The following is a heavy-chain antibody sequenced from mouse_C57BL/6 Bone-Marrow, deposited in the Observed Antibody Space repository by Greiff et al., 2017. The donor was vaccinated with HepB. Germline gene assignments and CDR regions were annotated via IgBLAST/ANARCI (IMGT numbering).Heavy chain of an antibody. CDR1: GFTFSSYA. V-gene: IGHV5-4*03. D-gene: IGHD1-1*01. CDR3: ARVDYYYGSSYGRNYAMDY. CDR2: ISDGGSYT. J-gene: IGHJ4*01. Sequence: EVKLVESGGGLVKPGGSLKLSCAASGFTFSSYAMSWVRQTPEKRLEWVATISDGGSYTYYPDNVKGRFTISRDNAKNNLYLQMSHLKSEDTAMYYCARVDYYYGSSYGRNYAMDYWGQGTSVTVSS.